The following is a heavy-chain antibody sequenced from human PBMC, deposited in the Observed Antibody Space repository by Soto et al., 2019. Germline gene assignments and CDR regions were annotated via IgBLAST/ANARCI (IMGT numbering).Heavy chain of an antibody. Sequence: QFQLVQSGPEVKKPGASVKVSCKASGYTFTRYAMHWVRQAPGQGLEWMGWINTGNGNSHYSQKFQGTVTITRDKSTTPAYMELTGLRSEDTAIYFCARIVDYFDPWGQGTLVTVSS. CDR2: INTGNGNS. V-gene: IGHV1-3*04. CDR3: ARIVDYFDP. J-gene: IGHJ5*02. CDR1: GYTFTRYA. D-gene: IGHD4-17*01.